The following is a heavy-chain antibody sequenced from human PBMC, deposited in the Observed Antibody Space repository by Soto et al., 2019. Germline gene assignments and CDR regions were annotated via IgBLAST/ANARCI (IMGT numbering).Heavy chain of an antibody. D-gene: IGHD6-13*01. V-gene: IGHV3-43*01. J-gene: IGHJ4*01. CDR3: AKDEGAAVESPGD. CDR1: GFIFDDCT. Sequence: GVLSLACAASGFIFDDCTMPWVRLVPGKGLQWVSYINWDGRIAMYADSVKGRFTISRDNTNNHLYLQMNSLRSDDTALYYCAKDEGAAVESPGDWGHGTLVTVS. CDR2: INWDGRIA.